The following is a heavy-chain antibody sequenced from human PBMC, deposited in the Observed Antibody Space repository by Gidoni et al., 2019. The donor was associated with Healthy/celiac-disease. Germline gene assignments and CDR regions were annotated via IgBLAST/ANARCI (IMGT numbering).Heavy chain of an antibody. V-gene: IGHV3-33*01. J-gene: IGHJ6*02. Sequence: QVQLVESGGGVVQPGRSLRLSCAASGFTFSSYGLHWVRQAPGKGLDWVAVIWYDGSNKYYADSVKGRFTISRDNSKNTLYLQMNSLRAEDTVVYYCAREEPSGAWFGELSGPYYYYGMDVWGQGTTVTVSS. D-gene: IGHD3-10*01. CDR2: IWYDGSNK. CDR3: AREEPSGAWFGELSGPYYYYGMDV. CDR1: GFTFSSYG.